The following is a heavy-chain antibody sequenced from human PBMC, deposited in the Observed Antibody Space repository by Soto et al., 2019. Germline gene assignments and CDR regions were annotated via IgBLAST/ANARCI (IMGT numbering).Heavy chain of an antibody. D-gene: IGHD3-3*01. V-gene: IGHV1-69*13. J-gene: IGHJ6*02. CDR2: IIPIFGTA. CDR3: AREGTDFWSGYYYYYYYGMDV. CDR1: GGTFSSYA. Sequence: SVKVSCKASGGTFSSYAISWVRQAPGQGLEWMGGIIPIFGTANYAQKFQGRVTITADESTSTAYMELSSLRSEDTAVYYCAREGTDFWSGYYYYYYYGMDVWGQGTTVTVSS.